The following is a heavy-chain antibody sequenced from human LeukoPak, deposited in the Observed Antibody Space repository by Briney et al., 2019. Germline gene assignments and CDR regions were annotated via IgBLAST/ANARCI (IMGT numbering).Heavy chain of an antibody. CDR1: GFSFSNVW. CDR2: IKSNINGGTP. V-gene: IGHV3-15*01. CDR3: TRYCSSNSCYKSP. Sequence: LGGSLRLSCAASGFSFSNVWMTWVRQAPGKGLEWVGRIKSNINGGTPDFAAPVKGRFTISRDDSKNTLYLEMNSLKTEDTAVYYCTRYCSSNSCYKSPWGQGTLVTVSS. D-gene: IGHD2-2*02. J-gene: IGHJ5*02.